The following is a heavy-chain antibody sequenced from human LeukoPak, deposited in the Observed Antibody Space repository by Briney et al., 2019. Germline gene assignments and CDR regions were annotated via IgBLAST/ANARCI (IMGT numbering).Heavy chain of an antibody. CDR3: ARDGSSSWSLYNWFDP. CDR2: IYTSGST. J-gene: IGHJ5*02. V-gene: IGHV4-61*09. D-gene: IGHD6-13*01. Sequence: SETLSLTCTVAGGSISSGSYYWSWIRQPAGKGLEWIGHIYTSGSTNYNPSLKSRVTISVDTSKNQFSLKLSSVTAADTAVYYCARDGSSSWSLYNWFDPWGQGTLVTVSS. CDR1: GGSISSGSYY.